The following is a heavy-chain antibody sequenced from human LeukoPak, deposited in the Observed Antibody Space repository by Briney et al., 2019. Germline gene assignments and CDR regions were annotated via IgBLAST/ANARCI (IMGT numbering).Heavy chain of an antibody. CDR2: MKQDGSEK. CDR1: GFTFSSYW. V-gene: IGHV3-7*01. J-gene: IGHJ4*02. D-gene: IGHD3-22*01. CDR3: ARGGYDSSGYYRPYYFDY. Sequence: PGGSLRLSCAASGFTFSSYWMSWVRQAPGKGLEWVANMKQDGSEKYYVDSVKGRFTISRDNAKNSLYLQMNSLRAEDTAVYYCARGGYDSSGYYRPYYFDYWGQGTLVTVSS.